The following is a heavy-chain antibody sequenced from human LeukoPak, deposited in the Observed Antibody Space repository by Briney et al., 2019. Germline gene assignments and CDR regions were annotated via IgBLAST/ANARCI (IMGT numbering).Heavy chain of an antibody. V-gene: IGHV3-48*04. J-gene: IGHJ6*03. CDR3: ARESLGYCSGSTCYYFYTDF. CDR1: GFTFSSYS. Sequence: GGSLRLSCAASGFTFSSYSMNWVRQAPGKGLEWLSYIRGSSSTIYDADAGKGRFTMSRDNAKNSVYLKMNSVRAEDTAVYYRARESLGYCSGSTCYYFYTDFWGKGTTVTVS. CDR2: IRGSSSTI. D-gene: IGHD2-15*01.